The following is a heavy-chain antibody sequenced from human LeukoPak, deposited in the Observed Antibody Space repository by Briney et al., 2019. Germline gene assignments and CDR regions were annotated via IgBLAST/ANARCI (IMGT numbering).Heavy chain of an antibody. CDR3: ARETTIFGVVTGGTDY. D-gene: IGHD3-3*01. Sequence: SETLSLTCAVSGGSISSSNWWSWVRQPPGKGLEWIGEIYHSGSTNYNPSLKSRVTISVDKSKNQFSLKLSSVTAADTAVYYCARETTIFGVVTGGTDYWGQGTLVTVSS. J-gene: IGHJ4*02. CDR2: IYHSGST. CDR1: GGSISSSNW. V-gene: IGHV4-4*02.